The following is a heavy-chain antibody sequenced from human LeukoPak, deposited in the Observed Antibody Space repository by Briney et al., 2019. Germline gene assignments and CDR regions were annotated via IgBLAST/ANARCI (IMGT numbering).Heavy chain of an antibody. Sequence: GGSLRLSCAASGFTFSNAWMSWVRQAPGKGLEWVGRIKSKTDGGTTDYAAPVKGRFTISRDDPKNTLYLQMNSLKTEDTAVYYCTTDLSIYDILTGYHDYWGQGTLVTVSS. CDR2: IKSKTDGGTT. CDR1: GFTFSNAW. V-gene: IGHV3-15*01. D-gene: IGHD3-9*01. J-gene: IGHJ4*02. CDR3: TTDLSIYDILTGYHDY.